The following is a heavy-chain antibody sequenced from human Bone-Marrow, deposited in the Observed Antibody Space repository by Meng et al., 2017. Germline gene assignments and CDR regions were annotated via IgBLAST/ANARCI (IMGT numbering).Heavy chain of an antibody. Sequence: GESLKISCAASGFTFSNAWMSWVRQAPGKGLEWVGRIKSKTDGGTTDYAAPVKGRFTISRDDSKNTLYLQMNSLKTEDTAVYYCTTEYYYDSIGYNEGDAFDIWGQGTTVTVSS. CDR3: TTEYYYDSIGYNEGDAFDI. D-gene: IGHD3-22*01. CDR1: GFTFSNAW. V-gene: IGHV3-15*01. J-gene: IGHJ3*02. CDR2: IKSKTDGGTT.